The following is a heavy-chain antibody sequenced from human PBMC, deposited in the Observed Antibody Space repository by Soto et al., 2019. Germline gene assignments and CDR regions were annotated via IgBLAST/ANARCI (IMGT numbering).Heavy chain of an antibody. CDR3: ARSYCGGSRCYSDYFDF. CDR1: GFTFNTYA. Sequence: EVQLLESGGGLVQPGGSLTLSCVASGFTFNTYAMNWVRQAPGKGLQWVSTVSASDSGTYHADSVKGRFAISRDNSKDTLYLQMNNLRADDTAVYYCARSYCGGSRCYSDYFDFRGQGTPVTVSS. J-gene: IGHJ4*03. V-gene: IGHV3-23*01. CDR2: VSASDSGT. D-gene: IGHD2-21*01.